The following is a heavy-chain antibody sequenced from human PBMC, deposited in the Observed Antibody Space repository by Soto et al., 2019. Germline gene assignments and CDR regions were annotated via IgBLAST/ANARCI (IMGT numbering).Heavy chain of an antibody. D-gene: IGHD5-12*01. CDR3: TREGNGYKYYFDY. CDR1: GFIFNGYG. CDR2: ISYDGSSK. J-gene: IGHJ4*02. V-gene: IGHV3-30-3*01. Sequence: GGSLRLSCAASGFIFNGYGLHWARQAPGKGLEWVAMISYDGSSKYYADSVKGRFTISRDNSKNTMYLQMNSLRPEDTAVYYCTREGNGYKYYFDYWGQGTLVTVSS.